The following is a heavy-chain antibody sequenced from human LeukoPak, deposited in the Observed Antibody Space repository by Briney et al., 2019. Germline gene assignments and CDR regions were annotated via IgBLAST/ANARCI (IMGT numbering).Heavy chain of an antibody. CDR3: ARRGEGRREDY. Sequence: KPGGPLRLSCAASGSSVSDYYMSWIRQTPGKGLEWVSFISGSGSFISYADSVKGRFTISRDNAKNSLYLHMNSLRDEDTAVYYCARRGEGRREDYWGQGTLVTVSS. CDR2: ISGSGSFI. J-gene: IGHJ4*02. CDR1: GSSVSDYY. V-gene: IGHV3-11*04. D-gene: IGHD3-10*01.